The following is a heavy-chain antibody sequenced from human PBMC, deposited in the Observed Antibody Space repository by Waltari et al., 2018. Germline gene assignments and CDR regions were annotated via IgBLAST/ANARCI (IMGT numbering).Heavy chain of an antibody. CDR3: ARGVTTVEC. CDR1: GFTFSNSW. V-gene: IGHV3-7*04. J-gene: IGHJ4*02. CDR2: IKQDGGEK. D-gene: IGHD2-21*02. Sequence: EVQLVESGGGLVQPGGSLRLSCSGSGFTFSNSWMSWVRQAPGKGVEWVASIKQDGGEKYYVDSMKGRFTISRDNDNNSLFLQMDSLRVEDTAVYYCARGVTTVECWGQGALVTVSS.